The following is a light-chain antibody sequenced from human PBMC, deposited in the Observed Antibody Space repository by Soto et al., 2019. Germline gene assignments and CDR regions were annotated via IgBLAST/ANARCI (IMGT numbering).Light chain of an antibody. CDR1: QSVRSN. CDR2: DAS. J-gene: IGKJ2*01. Sequence: EIVMTQSPATLSVSPGERAALSCRASQSVRSNFAWYQQKPGQAPRLLVYDASTRATGIPARFSGSGSGTEFTLTISSLQSEDFAVYYCQQYSNWPYTFGQGTKLEIK. V-gene: IGKV3-15*01. CDR3: QQYSNWPYT.